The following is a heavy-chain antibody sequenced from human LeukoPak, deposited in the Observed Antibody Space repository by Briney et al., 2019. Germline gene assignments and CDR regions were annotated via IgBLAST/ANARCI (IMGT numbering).Heavy chain of an antibody. CDR3: ARHLSGVTGYTYGRGIDY. Sequence: GGSLRLCCAASGFIFSNAWMSWVRQAPGKGLEWVANIKKDGSEKYYVDSVKGRFTISRDNAKKSLYLQMNSLRAEDTAVYYCARHLSGVTGYTYGRGIDYWGQGTLVTVSS. J-gene: IGHJ4*02. CDR2: IKKDGSEK. CDR1: GFIFSNAW. D-gene: IGHD5-18*01. V-gene: IGHV3-7*01.